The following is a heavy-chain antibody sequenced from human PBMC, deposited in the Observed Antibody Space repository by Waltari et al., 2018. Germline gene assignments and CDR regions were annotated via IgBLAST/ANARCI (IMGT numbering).Heavy chain of an antibody. Sequence: EVQLLESAGGLVQPGEALRLSCAASGFSFMGFAMTWVRQAPGEGLGCVASISGSGATPFYADSGKGRFTIVRDNSRDTVYLQMNSLGVDDSAVYYCAKGSRGYTNYFFDSWGQGTLVSVSS. D-gene: IGHD3-16*02. J-gene: IGHJ4*02. CDR1: GFSFMGFA. CDR2: ISGSGATP. V-gene: IGHV3-23*01. CDR3: AKGSRGYTNYFFDS.